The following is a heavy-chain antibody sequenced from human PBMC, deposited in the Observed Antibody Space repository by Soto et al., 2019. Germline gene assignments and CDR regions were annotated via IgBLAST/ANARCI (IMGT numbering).Heavy chain of an antibody. D-gene: IGHD3-3*01. CDR3: TRRPIARDIGVRPLDF. Sequence: EVNLVESGGGLVKPGGSLRLSCAASGFSFEDAWMSWVRQAPGKGLEWVGRIKSIADGGATEYAAPVKGRFSISRDDSTLTLFLLMNSLQTEDTGGYYYTRRPIARDIGVRPLDFWGRGTLVTVSA. CDR1: GFSFEDAW. J-gene: IGHJ4*02. CDR2: IKSIADGGAT. V-gene: IGHV3-15*07.